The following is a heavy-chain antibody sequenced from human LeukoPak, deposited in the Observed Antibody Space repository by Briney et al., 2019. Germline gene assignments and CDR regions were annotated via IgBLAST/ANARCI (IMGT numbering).Heavy chain of an antibody. CDR2: IDWDDDK. CDR1: GFSLSTSGMC. V-gene: IGHV2-70*11. Sequence: SGPTLVNPTQTLTLTCTFSGFSLSTSGMCVSWIRQPPGKALEWLARIDWDDDKYYSTSLKTRLTISKDTSKNQVVLTMTNMDPVDTATYYCARAQFTIPTIAAAGTGQIDAFDIWGQGTMVTVSS. J-gene: IGHJ3*02. D-gene: IGHD6-13*01. CDR3: ARAQFTIPTIAAAGTGQIDAFDI.